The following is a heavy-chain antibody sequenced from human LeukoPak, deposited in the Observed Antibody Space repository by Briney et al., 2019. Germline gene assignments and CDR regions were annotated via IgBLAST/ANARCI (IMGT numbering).Heavy chain of an antibody. CDR3: ARVMRYSYVMDV. CDR2: INLNSGDT. V-gene: IGHV1-8*01. CDR1: GYSFSSYD. J-gene: IGHJ6*02. Sequence: GASVKVSCKASGYSFSSYDINWVRQGTGQGPEWMGWINLNSGDTGYAQKFQGRVIMTRDTSIRTAYMELSSLTSEDTAIYYCARVMRYSYVMDVWGQGTTVTVSS.